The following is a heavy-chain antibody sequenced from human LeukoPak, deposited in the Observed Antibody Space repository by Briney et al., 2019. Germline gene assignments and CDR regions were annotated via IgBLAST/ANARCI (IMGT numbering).Heavy chain of an antibody. CDR2: ISSSGSTI. D-gene: IGHD3-10*02. J-gene: IGHJ6*04. CDR1: GVTFSSYE. CDR3: AELGITMIGGV. V-gene: IGHV3-48*03. Sequence: GGSLRLSCAASGVTFSSYEMNWVRQAPGKGLEWVSYISSSGSTIYYADSVKGRFTISRDNAKHSLYLQMNSLRAEDTAVYYCAELGITMIGGVWGKGTTVTISS.